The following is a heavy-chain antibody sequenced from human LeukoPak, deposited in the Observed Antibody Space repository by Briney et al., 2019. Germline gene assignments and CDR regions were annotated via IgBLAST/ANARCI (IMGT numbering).Heavy chain of an antibody. CDR2: ISYDGSNK. CDR1: GFTFSSYT. V-gene: IGHV3-30-3*01. CDR3: AREEGNSGSYLY. D-gene: IGHD1-26*01. J-gene: IGHJ4*02. Sequence: GRSLRLSCAASGFTFSSYTMHWVRQAPGKGLEWVAVISYDGSNKHYADSVKGRFTISRDNSKNTLYLQMNSLRAEDTAVYYCAREEGNSGSYLYWGQGTLVTVSS.